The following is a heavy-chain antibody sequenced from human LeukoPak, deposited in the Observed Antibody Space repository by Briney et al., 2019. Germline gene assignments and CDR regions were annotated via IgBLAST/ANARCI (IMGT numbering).Heavy chain of an antibody. J-gene: IGHJ4*02. V-gene: IGHV4-59*08. CDR2: IYYSGST. CDR3: ARHAGGYTYFDY. Sequence: SETLSLTCTVSGGSISSYYWSWIRQPPGKGLEWIGYIYYSGSTNYNPSLKSRVTMSADTSKNQFSLKLSSVTAADTAVYYCARHAGGYTYFDYWGQGTLVTVSS. D-gene: IGHD5-12*01. CDR1: GGSISSYY.